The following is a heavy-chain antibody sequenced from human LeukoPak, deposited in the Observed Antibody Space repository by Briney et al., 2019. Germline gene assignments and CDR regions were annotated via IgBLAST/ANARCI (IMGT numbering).Heavy chain of an antibody. CDR3: ARDAQRGFDYSNSLEY. CDR2: IWSDGSNR. CDR1: GFIYSHYG. J-gene: IGHJ4*01. Sequence: PGRSLRLSCAASGFIYSHYGMHWVRQAPGKGLEWVAIIWSDGSNRFYAGSVKGRFTISRDNSQNTLFLQMNSLRAEDTAMYYSARDAQRGFDYSNSLEYWGHGTLVTVSS. V-gene: IGHV3-33*01. D-gene: IGHD4-11*01.